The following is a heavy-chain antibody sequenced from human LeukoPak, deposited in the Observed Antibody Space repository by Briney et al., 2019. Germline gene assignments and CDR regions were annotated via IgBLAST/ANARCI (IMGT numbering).Heavy chain of an antibody. CDR2: IYHSGGT. V-gene: IGHV4-30-2*01. D-gene: IGHD3-16*02. J-gene: IGHJ3*02. CDR1: GGSISSGGYY. CDR3: ASIERGDAFDI. Sequence: SQTLSLTCTVSGGSISSGGYYWSWIRQPPGKGLEWIGYIYHSGGTYYNPSLKSRVTISVDRSKNQFSLKLSSVTAADTAVYYCASIERGDAFDIWGQGTMVTVSS.